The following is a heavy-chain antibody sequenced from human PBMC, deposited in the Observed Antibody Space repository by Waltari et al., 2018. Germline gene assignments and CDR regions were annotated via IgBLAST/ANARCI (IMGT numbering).Heavy chain of an antibody. CDR2: INPSGGST. J-gene: IGHJ4*02. V-gene: IGHV1-46*01. D-gene: IGHD6-6*01. CDR3: ARDSSSSGKGDY. CDR1: GYTFTNYS. Sequence: QVQLVQSGAEVKKPGASVTVSCKASGYTFTNYSMHWVRQAPGQGLEWLGKINPSGGSTSYALKFEDRVTMTRYTSTSTVYMQLSSLKSEDTAIYYCARDSSSSGKGDYWGQGTLVTVSS.